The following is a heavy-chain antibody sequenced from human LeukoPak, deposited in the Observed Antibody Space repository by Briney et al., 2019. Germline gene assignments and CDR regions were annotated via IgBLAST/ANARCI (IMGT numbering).Heavy chain of an antibody. Sequence: SETLSLTCTVSGGSISSYYWSWSRQPPGKGLEWIGYIYYSGSTNFNPSLKSRVTISLDTSKNQFSLKLSSVTAADTAAYYCASGNWIYYYFDYWGQGTLVTVSS. V-gene: IGHV4-59*01. CDR2: IYYSGST. CDR3: ASGNWIYYYFDY. J-gene: IGHJ4*02. CDR1: GGSISSYY. D-gene: IGHD1-7*01.